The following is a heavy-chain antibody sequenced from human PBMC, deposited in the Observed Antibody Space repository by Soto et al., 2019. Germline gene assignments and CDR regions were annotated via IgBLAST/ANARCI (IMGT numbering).Heavy chain of an antibody. D-gene: IGHD3-10*01. CDR3: ARAGDTMIRGVIIMNYYGMDV. Sequence: SDTLSLPCAVSGYSISIGWYWGWIRQPPGKGLEWIGNIHHSGTTYYNPSLQSRVTISIDTSKNLFSLKLNSVTAADTAVYYCARAGDTMIRGVIIMNYYGMDVWGQGTTVTVSS. CDR1: GYSISIGWY. J-gene: IGHJ6*02. CDR2: IHHSGTT. V-gene: IGHV4-38-2*01.